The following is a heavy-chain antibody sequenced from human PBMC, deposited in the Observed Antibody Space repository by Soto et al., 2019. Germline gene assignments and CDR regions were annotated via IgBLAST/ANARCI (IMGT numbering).Heavy chain of an antibody. J-gene: IGHJ1*01. CDR1: GYTFTDYD. CDR2: MNPKSGIK. V-gene: IGHV1-8*01. CDR3: ARSPATRTVGTG. D-gene: IGHD4-17*01. Sequence: QVRLVQSGAEVKRPGASVKVSCKTSGYTFTDYDINWVRQAPGQAPEWMGWMNPKSGIKGYSQKFEGRIIIASRPLITTAFIDLSSLRPGHTAVFYCARSPATRTVGTGWGQGTLGT.